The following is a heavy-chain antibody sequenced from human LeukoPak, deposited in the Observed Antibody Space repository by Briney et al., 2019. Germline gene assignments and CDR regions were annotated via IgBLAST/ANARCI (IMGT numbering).Heavy chain of an antibody. CDR2: ISSSSSYI. CDR1: GFTFSSYS. CDR3: ACAHYYVSSAEFDY. J-gene: IGHJ4*02. Sequence: PGGSLRLSCAASGFTFSSYSMNWVRQAPGKGLEWVSSISSSSSYIYYADSVKGGFTISRDNGKNSLYLQMNSLRPEDTAVYYCACAHYYVSSAEFDYWGQGTLVTVSS. V-gene: IGHV3-21*04. D-gene: IGHD3-22*01.